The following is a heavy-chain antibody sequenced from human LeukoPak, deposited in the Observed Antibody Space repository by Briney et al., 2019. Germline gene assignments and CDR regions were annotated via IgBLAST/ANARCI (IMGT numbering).Heavy chain of an antibody. V-gene: IGHV1-18*01. Sequence: ASVKVSCKASGYTFTNYGFSWVRQAPGQGLEWMGWISAYNGYTDYAQKFQFRVTMTTDTSTSTAYMELRSLRSDDTAVYYCARDKAVTTEVTQHFQHWGQGTLVTVSS. CDR2: ISAYNGYT. J-gene: IGHJ1*01. CDR1: GYTFTNYG. CDR3: ARDKAVTTEVTQHFQH. D-gene: IGHD4-23*01.